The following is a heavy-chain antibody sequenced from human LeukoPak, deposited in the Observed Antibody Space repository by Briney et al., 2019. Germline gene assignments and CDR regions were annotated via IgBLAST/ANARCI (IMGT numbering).Heavy chain of an antibody. V-gene: IGHV4-34*01. Sequence: PSETLSLTCAVYGGSFSGYYWSWIRQPPGKGLEWIGEINHSGSTNYNPSLKSRVTISVDTSKNQFSLKLSSVTAADTAVYYCAGRAPVNWFDPWGQGTLVTVSS. CDR2: INHSGST. CDR1: GGSFSGYY. CDR3: AGRAPVNWFDP. J-gene: IGHJ5*02.